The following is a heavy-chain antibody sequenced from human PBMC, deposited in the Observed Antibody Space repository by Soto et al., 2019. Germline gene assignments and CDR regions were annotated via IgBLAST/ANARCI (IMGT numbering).Heavy chain of an antibody. D-gene: IGHD3-10*01. V-gene: IGHV4-4*02. J-gene: IGHJ3*02. CDR3: AIAAVLLWFGELFSGAFDI. CDR1: SGSISSSNW. Sequence: QVQLQESGPGLVKPSGTLSLTCAVSSGSISSSNWWSWVRQPPGKGLEWIGEIYHSGSTNYNPSLKSRVTISVDKSKNQFSLKLSSVTAADTAVYYCAIAAVLLWFGELFSGAFDIWGQGTMVTVSS. CDR2: IYHSGST.